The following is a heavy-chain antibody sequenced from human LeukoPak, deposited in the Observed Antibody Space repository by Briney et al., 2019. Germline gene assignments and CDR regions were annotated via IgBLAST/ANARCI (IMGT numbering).Heavy chain of an antibody. CDR1: GYTFNSYE. CDR3: ARPPRYRRAPRTHIGSCYYWYCDL. J-gene: IGHJ2*01. V-gene: IGHV1-8*01. Sequence: ASVKVSCKASGYTFNSYEINWVRQATGQRPEWMGWMNPDSGDTGYAQKFQGRVTMTRDTSINTAYMELSGLSSEDTAVYYCARPPRYRRAPRTHIGSCYYWYCDLWGRGTLVTVSS. D-gene: IGHD3-3*01. CDR2: MNPDSGDT.